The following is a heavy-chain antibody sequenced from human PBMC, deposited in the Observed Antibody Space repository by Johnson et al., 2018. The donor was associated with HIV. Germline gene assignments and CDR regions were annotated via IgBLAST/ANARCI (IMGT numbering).Heavy chain of an antibody. D-gene: IGHD6-13*01. CDR3: AKGGVEYSSTWFDAFDI. CDR2: ISYDGSNK. J-gene: IGHJ3*02. V-gene: IGHV3-30-3*01. CDR1: GFTFSSYA. Sequence: QVQLVESGGGVVQPGRSLRLSCAASGFTFSSYAMHWVRQAPGKGLEWVAVISYDGSNKYYADSVKGRFTISRDNSKNTLYLQMNRLGAEDTAVYYCAKGGVEYSSTWFDAFDIWGPGTMVTVSS.